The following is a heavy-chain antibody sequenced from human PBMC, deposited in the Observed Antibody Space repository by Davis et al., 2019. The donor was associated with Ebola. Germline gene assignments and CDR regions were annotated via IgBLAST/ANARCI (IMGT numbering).Heavy chain of an antibody. CDR1: GYTFTSYY. J-gene: IGHJ4*02. V-gene: IGHV1-46*01. D-gene: IGHD2-21*02. CDR2: INPSGGST. CDR3: ARDDVVVTDNFDY. Sequence: PSVKVSCKASGYTFTSYYMHWVRQAPGQGLEWMGIINPSGGSTSYAQKFQGRVTITADKSTSTAYMELSSLRSEDTAVYYCARDDVVVTDNFDYWGQGTLVTVSS.